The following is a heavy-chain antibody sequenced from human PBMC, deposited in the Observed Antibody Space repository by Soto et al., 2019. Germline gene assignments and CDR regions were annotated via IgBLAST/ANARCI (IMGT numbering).Heavy chain of an antibody. J-gene: IGHJ4*02. Sequence: LSLTCTVSTDSSSFTNSYWGWIRQPPGKGLQWIGSSSYNGGTFYNPSLKGRVVISFDTSKKQSSLQVTSVTAADTAVYFCARHRIEVVWRGSDFWGAGSPVTVYS. CDR3: ARHRIEVVWRGSDF. D-gene: IGHD3-10*01. CDR1: TDSSSFTNSY. V-gene: IGHV4-39*01. CDR2: SSYNGGT.